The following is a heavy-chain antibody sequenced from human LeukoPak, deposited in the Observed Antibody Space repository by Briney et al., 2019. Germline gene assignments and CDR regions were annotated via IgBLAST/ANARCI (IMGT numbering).Heavy chain of an antibody. CDR3: ARESSSGYYY. J-gene: IGHJ4*02. CDR2: IIPIFGTA. D-gene: IGHD3-22*01. CDR1: GGTFSSYA. V-gene: IGHV1-69*05. Sequence: ASVNVSCKASGGTFSSYATSWVRQAPGQGLEWMGGIIPIFGTANYAQKFRGRVTITTDESTSTAYMELSSLRSEDTAVYYCARESSSGYYYWGQGTLVTVSS.